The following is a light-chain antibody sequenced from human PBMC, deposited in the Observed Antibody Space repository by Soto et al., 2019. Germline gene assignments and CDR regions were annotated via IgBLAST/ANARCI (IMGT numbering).Light chain of an antibody. CDR3: LLSYGGGRRV. CDR1: TGAVTTSHY. J-gene: IGLJ2*01. Sequence: QAVVTQEPSLTVSPGGTVTLTYGSSTGAVTTSHYPYWFQQRPGQAPRTLIYDTNNKHSWTPARFSGSLLGGKAALTLSGAQPEDEAEYYCLLSYGGGRRVFGGGTKLTVL. V-gene: IGLV7-46*01. CDR2: DTN.